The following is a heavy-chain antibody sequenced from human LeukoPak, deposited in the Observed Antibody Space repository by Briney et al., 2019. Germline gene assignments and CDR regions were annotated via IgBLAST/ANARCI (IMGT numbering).Heavy chain of an antibody. V-gene: IGHV3-74*03. D-gene: IGHD3-10*01. Sequence: GGSLRLSCAASGFTFSTYWMHWVRQAPGKGRVWVSRIKSDGSATTYADFVKGRFTVSRDNAKNTLYLQRNSRRAEDTAMYFCARVGGRGSIGGDCWGQGTLVTVSS. J-gene: IGHJ4*02. CDR3: ARVGGRGSIGGDC. CDR1: GFTFSTYW. CDR2: IKSDGSAT.